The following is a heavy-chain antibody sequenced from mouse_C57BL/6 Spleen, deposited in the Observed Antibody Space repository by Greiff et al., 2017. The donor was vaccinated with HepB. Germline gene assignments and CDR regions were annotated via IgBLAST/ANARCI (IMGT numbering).Heavy chain of an antibody. CDR2: IYPGDGDT. Sequence: QVQLQQSGAELVKPGASVKISCKASGYAFSSYWMNWVKQRPGKGLEWIGQIYPGDGDTNYNGKFKGKATLTADKSSSTAYMQLSSLTSEDSAVYFCAGIYYDYDERFAYWGQGTLVTVSA. V-gene: IGHV1-80*01. J-gene: IGHJ3*01. CDR1: GYAFSSYW. CDR3: AGIYYDYDERFAY. D-gene: IGHD2-4*01.